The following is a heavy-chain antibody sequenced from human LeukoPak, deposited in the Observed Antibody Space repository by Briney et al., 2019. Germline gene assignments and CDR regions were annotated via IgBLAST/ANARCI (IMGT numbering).Heavy chain of an antibody. Sequence: GVLRLSCAASGFTFSSYSMNWVRQAPGKGLEWVSSISSSSYIYYADSVKGRFTISRDNAKNSLYLQMNSLRAEDTAVYYCARGKDIVVVPAAIGVRSWFDPWGQGTLVTVSS. CDR2: ISSSSYI. J-gene: IGHJ5*02. D-gene: IGHD2-2*01. CDR1: GFTFSSYS. CDR3: ARGKDIVVVPAAIGVRSWFDP. V-gene: IGHV3-21*01.